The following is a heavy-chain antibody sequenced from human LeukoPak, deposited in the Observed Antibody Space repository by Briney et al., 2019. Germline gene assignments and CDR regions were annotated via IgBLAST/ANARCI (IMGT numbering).Heavy chain of an antibody. J-gene: IGHJ4*02. CDR3: ARSGPRRDGNNLDY. CDR2: IHSSGTT. Sequence: SETLSLTCTVSAGSVSNYYWSWIRQPPGKRLEWIGYIHSSGTTYYHPSLKSRATISIDTPKNQFSLKLSSVTAADTAVYYCARSGPRRDGNNLDYWGQGTLVTVSS. V-gene: IGHV4-59*02. CDR1: AGSVSNYY. D-gene: IGHD5-24*01.